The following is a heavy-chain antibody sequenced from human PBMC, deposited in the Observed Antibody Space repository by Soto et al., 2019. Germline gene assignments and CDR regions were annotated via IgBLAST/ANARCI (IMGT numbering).Heavy chain of an antibody. Sequence: QVQLQASGPGLVKPSQTLSLTCTVSGGSISSGGYYWSWIRQHPGKGLEWIGYIYNSGSTYYNPCFKSRVTISAVASKDQCSLKWSSGTAADTAVYYCARDPAPWGQGTLVTVSS. J-gene: IGHJ5*02. CDR1: GGSISSGGYY. CDR3: ARDPAP. V-gene: IGHV4-31*03. CDR2: IYNSGST.